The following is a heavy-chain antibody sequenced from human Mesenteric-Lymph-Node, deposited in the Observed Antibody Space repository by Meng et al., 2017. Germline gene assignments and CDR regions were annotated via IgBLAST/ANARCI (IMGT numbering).Heavy chain of an antibody. Sequence: SETLSLTCTVSGGSISSYYWSWIRQPPGKGLEWIGYIYYSGSTNYNPSLKSRVTISVDTSKNQFSLKLSSVTAADTAVYYCARVDDYGSGSYGMDVWGQGTTVTVSS. V-gene: IGHV4-59*01. CDR1: GGSISSYY. D-gene: IGHD3-10*01. CDR2: IYYSGST. J-gene: IGHJ6*02. CDR3: ARVDDYGSGSYGMDV.